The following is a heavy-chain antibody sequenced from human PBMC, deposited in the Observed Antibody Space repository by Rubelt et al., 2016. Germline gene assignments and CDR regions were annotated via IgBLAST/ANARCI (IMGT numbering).Heavy chain of an antibody. CDR2: IKYDGSEK. J-gene: IGHJ4*02. CDR1: GFTFGSYS. V-gene: IGHV3-7*01. CDR3: ARVRYSSGWGFDY. D-gene: IGHD6-19*01. Sequence: EVLLVESGGGLVKPGGSLRLSCAASGFTFGSYSMNWVRQAPGKGLEWVANIKYDGSEKYYVDSMKGRFTISRDNAKNSLYLQMNSLKVEDTALYYCARVRYSSGWGFDYWGQGTLVTVSS.